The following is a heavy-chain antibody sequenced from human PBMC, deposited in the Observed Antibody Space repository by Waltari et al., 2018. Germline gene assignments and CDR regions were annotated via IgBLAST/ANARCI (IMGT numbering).Heavy chain of an antibody. CDR2: IYYSGST. D-gene: IGHD1-26*01. Sequence: QLQLQESGPGLVKPSETLSLTCTVSGGSISSSSYYWGWIRQPPGKGLEWIGSIYYSGSTYYNPSLKSRVTISVDTSKNQFSLKLSSVTAADTAVYYCGLERVGASGGAFDIWGQGTMVTVSS. V-gene: IGHV4-39*01. CDR1: GGSISSSSYY. CDR3: GLERVGASGGAFDI. J-gene: IGHJ3*02.